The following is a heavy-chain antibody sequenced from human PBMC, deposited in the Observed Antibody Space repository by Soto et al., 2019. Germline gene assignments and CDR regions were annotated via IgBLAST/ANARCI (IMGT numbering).Heavy chain of an antibody. CDR1: GGSVSSGSYY. CDR2: IYYSAIT. J-gene: IGHJ4*02. V-gene: IGHV4-61*01. D-gene: IGHD1-26*01. CDR3: ARCRVGAVTFDY. Sequence: QVQLQESGPGLVKPSETLSLTCTVTGGSVSSGSYYWSWIRQPPGKGLEWIGYIYYSAITNYNPALKSRVTISVDTSTNQSSLTLSSVTAADTAVYYCARCRVGAVTFDYWGQGTLVSVSS.